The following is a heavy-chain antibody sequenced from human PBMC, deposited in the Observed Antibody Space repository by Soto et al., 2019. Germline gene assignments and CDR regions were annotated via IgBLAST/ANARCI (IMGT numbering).Heavy chain of an antibody. CDR2: ISGSGGST. CDR3: AKDMGYSSSWYSDY. D-gene: IGHD6-13*01. CDR1: GFTFSSYA. Sequence: GGSLRLSCAASGFTFSSYAMSWVRQAPGKGLEWVSAISGSGGSTYYADSVKGRFTISRDNSKNTLYLQMNSLRAEDTAVYYCAKDMGYSSSWYSDYWGQGTLVTVSS. J-gene: IGHJ4*02. V-gene: IGHV3-23*01.